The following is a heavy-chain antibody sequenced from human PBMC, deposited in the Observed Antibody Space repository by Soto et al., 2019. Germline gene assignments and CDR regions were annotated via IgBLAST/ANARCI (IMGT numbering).Heavy chain of an antibody. V-gene: IGHV5-51*01. Sequence: GESLKISCKGSGYNFANYWIGWVRQMPGKGLEWMGIIYPGNSDTRYSPSFQGQVTISADTSISTAYLEWSSLKASDTAIYYCAKHVYYDVLKKNYWGQGTLVTVSS. J-gene: IGHJ4*02. CDR3: AKHVYYDVLKKNY. CDR2: IYPGNSDT. CDR1: GYNFANYW. D-gene: IGHD3-9*01.